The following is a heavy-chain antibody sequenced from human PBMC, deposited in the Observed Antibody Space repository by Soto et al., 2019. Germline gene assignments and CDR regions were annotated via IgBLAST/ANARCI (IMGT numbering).Heavy chain of an antibody. CDR3: SRGGISHWAYFYDTAV. D-gene: IGHD2-21*01. J-gene: IGHJ6*03. CDR1: GESLSDYL. Sequence: PSGSLSLASASSGESLSDYLWTWLRQPTGMALEWIGEINHLGSINYNPSLKSRVTMSVDTSKNQFSLTLNSVTAADTATYYFSRGGISHWAYFYDTAVRVRGTT. CDR2: INHLGSI. V-gene: IGHV4-34*01.